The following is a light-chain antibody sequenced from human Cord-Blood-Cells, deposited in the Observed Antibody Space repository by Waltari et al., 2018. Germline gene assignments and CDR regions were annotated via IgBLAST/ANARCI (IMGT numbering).Light chain of an antibody. CDR2: DVS. V-gene: IGLV2-14*01. CDR3: SSYTSSSTYF. J-gene: IGLJ1*01. Sequence: QSALTQPASVSWSTGQSITISCPGTSSNVGGYNYVSWYQQHPGKAPKLVIYDVSNRPSGFSNRFSVSKSGNTASRTISGLQAEDEADYYCSSYTSSSTYFFGTGTKVTVL. CDR1: SSNVGGYNY.